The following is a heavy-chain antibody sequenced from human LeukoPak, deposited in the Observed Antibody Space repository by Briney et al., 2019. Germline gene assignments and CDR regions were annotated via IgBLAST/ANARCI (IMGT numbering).Heavy chain of an antibody. J-gene: IGHJ4*02. CDR1: GLTFSSYW. CDR2: INNDGGNI. V-gene: IGHV3-74*01. CDR3: ATHPHLDY. Sequence: GGSLRLSCVASGLTFSSYWMHWVRQAPAKGLAWVSRINNDGGNIGYADAVKGRFTISRDNAKNTLYLQMNSLRPEDTAIYYCATHPHLDYWGQGTLVTVSS.